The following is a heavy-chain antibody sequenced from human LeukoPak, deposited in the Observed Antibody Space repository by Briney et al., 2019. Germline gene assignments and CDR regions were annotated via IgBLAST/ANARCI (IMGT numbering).Heavy chain of an antibody. J-gene: IGHJ4*02. V-gene: IGHV3-23*01. CDR2: ISGSGGGT. Sequence: GGSLRLSCAASGFTFSSYAMSRVRQAPGKGLEWVSAISGSGGGTYYADSVKGRFTISRDNSKNTLYLQMNSLRAEDTAVYYCAKASAGMITFGGVSIDYWGQGTLVTVSS. CDR3: AKASAGMITFGGVSIDY. D-gene: IGHD3-16*01. CDR1: GFTFSSYA.